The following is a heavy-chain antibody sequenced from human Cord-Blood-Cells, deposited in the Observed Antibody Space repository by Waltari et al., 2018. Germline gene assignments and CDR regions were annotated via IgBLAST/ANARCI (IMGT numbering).Heavy chain of an antibody. V-gene: IGHV4-4*07. Sequence: QVQLQESGPGLVKPSETLSLTCTVSGGPISSYYWSWIRQPAGKGLEWIGRIYTSGSTNYNPSLKSRVTMSVDTSKNQFSLKLSSVTAADTAVYYCARESAYYDFWSGYYSFDYWGQGTLVTVSS. J-gene: IGHJ4*02. CDR1: GGPISSYY. CDR3: ARESAYYDFWSGYYSFDY. CDR2: IYTSGST. D-gene: IGHD3-3*01.